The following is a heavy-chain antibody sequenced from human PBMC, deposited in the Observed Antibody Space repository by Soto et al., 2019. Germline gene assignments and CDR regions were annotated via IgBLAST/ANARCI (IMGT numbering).Heavy chain of an antibody. J-gene: IGHJ5*02. CDR3: ATGGSFGHGLDP. D-gene: IGHD1-26*01. CDR1: GDTLSSYG. V-gene: IGHV1-69*06. Sequence: QVQLVQSGAEVKRPGSSVKVSCKTSGDTLSSYGVSWVRQAPGQGLEWMGTLIAIFNTANYAQRFQGRLTLTADKSTNTAYLELSRLTSEDTAVFYCATGGSFGHGLDPWGQGTPVTVSS. CDR2: LIAIFNTA.